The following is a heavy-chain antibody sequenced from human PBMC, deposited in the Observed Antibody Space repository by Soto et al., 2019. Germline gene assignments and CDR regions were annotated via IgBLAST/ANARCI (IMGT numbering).Heavy chain of an antibody. CDR2: ISYDGSNK. D-gene: IGHD4-17*01. V-gene: IGHV3-30-3*01. CDR1: GFTFSIYA. CDR3: ARDYGGNSGHYYYGMEV. Sequence: RLSCSASGFTFSIYAMHWVRQAPGKWLEWVAVISYDGSNKYYADSVKGRFTISRDNSKNTLYLQMNSLRAEDTAVYYCARDYGGNSGHYYYGMEVLGQGTTVSVSS. J-gene: IGHJ6*01.